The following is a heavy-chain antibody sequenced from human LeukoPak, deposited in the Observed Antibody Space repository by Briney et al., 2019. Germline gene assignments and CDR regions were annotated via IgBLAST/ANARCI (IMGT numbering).Heavy chain of an antibody. V-gene: IGHV3-30-3*01. Sequence: PGGSLRLSCAASGFTFSSYAMHWVRQAPGKGLEWVAVISYDGSNKYYADSVKGRFTISRDNSKNTLYLQMNSLRAEDTAVYYCARDAWRYTAMAYKDYWGQGTLVTVSS. D-gene: IGHD5-18*01. CDR3: ARDAWRYTAMAYKDY. CDR1: GFTFSSYA. CDR2: ISYDGSNK. J-gene: IGHJ4*02.